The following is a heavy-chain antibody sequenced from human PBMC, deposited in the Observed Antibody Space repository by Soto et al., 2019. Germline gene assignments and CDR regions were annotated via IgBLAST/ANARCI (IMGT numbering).Heavy chain of an antibody. Sequence: ASVKVSCKASGGTFSSYAISWVRQAPGQGLEWMGGIIPIFGTANYAQKFQGRVTITADESTSTAYMELSSLRSADTAVYYCARWGYCSSTSCYNRDYYYYGMDVWGQGTTVTVSS. CDR1: GGTFSSYA. V-gene: IGHV1-69*13. CDR2: IIPIFGTA. CDR3: ARWGYCSSTSCYNRDYYYYGMDV. D-gene: IGHD2-2*02. J-gene: IGHJ6*02.